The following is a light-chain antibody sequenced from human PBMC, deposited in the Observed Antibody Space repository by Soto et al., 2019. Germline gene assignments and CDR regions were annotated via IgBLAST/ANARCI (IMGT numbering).Light chain of an antibody. CDR1: SSDVGSYNR. Sequence: QSALTQPPSVSGSPGQSAAISCTGTSSDVGSYNRVSWYQQPPCTAPKLMIYDVSNRPSGVPDRFSGAKSGNTASLTISGLHAEDEADYYCSSYTSSSTYVFGTGTKLTVL. CDR2: DVS. J-gene: IGLJ1*01. V-gene: IGLV2-18*02. CDR3: SSYTSSSTYV.